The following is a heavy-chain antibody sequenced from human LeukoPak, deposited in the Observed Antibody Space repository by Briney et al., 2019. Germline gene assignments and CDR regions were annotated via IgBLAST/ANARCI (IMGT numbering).Heavy chain of an antibody. Sequence: PSETLSLTCTVSGGSISSGDYYWSWIRRPPGKGLEWIGYIYYSGSTYYNPSLKSRVTISVDTSKNQFSLKLSSVTAADTAVYYCARDGGPITMVRGATDYWGQGTLVTVSS. CDR3: ARDGGPITMVRGATDY. D-gene: IGHD3-10*01. V-gene: IGHV4-30-4*01. J-gene: IGHJ4*02. CDR1: GGSISSGDYY. CDR2: IYYSGST.